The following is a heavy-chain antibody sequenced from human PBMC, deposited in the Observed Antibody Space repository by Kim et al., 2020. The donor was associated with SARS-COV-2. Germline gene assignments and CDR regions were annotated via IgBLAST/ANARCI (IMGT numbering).Heavy chain of an antibody. Sequence: AGAVKARFTISTDNSKNTLYLQMNSLRAEDTAVYYCARSIAGSYYYGMDVWGQGTTVTVSS. CDR3: ARSIAGSYYYGMDV. D-gene: IGHD6-6*01. J-gene: IGHJ6*02. V-gene: IGHV3-30*01.